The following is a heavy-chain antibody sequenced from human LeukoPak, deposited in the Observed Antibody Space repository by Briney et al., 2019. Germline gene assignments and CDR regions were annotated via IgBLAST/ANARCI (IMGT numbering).Heavy chain of an antibody. Sequence: ASVKVSCKASGYTFTSYAMHWVRQAPGQRLEWTGWINAGNGNTKYSQKFQGRVTITRDTSASTAYMELSSLRSEDTAVYYCARSSMRSNNHYYHSTRNSWGSGYWGQGTLVTVSS. V-gene: IGHV1-3*01. CDR2: INAGNGNT. D-gene: IGHD3-22*01. CDR3: ARSSMRSNNHYYHSTRNSWGSGY. J-gene: IGHJ4*02. CDR1: GYTFTSYA.